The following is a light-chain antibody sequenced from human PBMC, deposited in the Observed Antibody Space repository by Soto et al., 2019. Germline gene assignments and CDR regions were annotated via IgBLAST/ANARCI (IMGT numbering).Light chain of an antibody. Sequence: EIVLTQSPATLSLSPGEGATLSCRASQSVSYYLAWYQQKPGQAPRLLIYDASNRATGIPARFSGSGSGTAFTLTISSLAPEDFAVYFCHQRSNRPLTFGQGTKLEIK. CDR3: HQRSNRPLT. V-gene: IGKV3-11*01. CDR1: QSVSYY. CDR2: DAS. J-gene: IGKJ2*01.